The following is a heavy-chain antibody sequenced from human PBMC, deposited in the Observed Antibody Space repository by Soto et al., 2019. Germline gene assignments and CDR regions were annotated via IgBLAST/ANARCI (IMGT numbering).Heavy chain of an antibody. CDR3: ARALRPLNYYGSQD. D-gene: IGHD3-10*01. CDR2: IYHSGST. CDR1: GGSISSSNW. Sequence: QVQLQESGPGLVKPSGTLSLTCAVSGGSISSSNWWSWVRQPPGKGLEWVGEIYHSGSTNYNPSLQSRVTISVDKYKNQFSLKLSSVTAADTAVYYCARALRPLNYYGSQDWGQGTLVTVSS. V-gene: IGHV4-4*02. J-gene: IGHJ4*02.